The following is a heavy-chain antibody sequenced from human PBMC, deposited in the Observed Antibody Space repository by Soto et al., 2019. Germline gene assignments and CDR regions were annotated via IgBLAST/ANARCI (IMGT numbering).Heavy chain of an antibody. V-gene: IGHV3-30*18. J-gene: IGHJ4*02. D-gene: IGHD4-4*01. CDR2: ISYDGSNK. CDR3: AKALSDYSNY. Sequence: PXGSLSLAFAASGFTLSSYGMHWVRQAPGKGLEWVAVISYDGSNKYYADSVKGRFTISRDNSKNTLYLQMNSLRAEDTAVCYCAKALSDYSNYWGQGTLVTVSS. CDR1: GFTLSSYG.